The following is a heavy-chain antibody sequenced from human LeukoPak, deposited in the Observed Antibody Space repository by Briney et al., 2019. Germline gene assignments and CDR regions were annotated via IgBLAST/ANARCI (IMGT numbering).Heavy chain of an antibody. V-gene: IGHV1-46*01. CDR1: GYTFTGYY. Sequence: ASVKVSCKASGYTFTGYYMHWVRQAPGQGLEWMGIINPSGGSTSYAQKFQGRVTMTRDTSTSTVYMELSSLRSEDTAVYYCARDEEQWLLLPWGQGTLVTVSS. D-gene: IGHD3-22*01. CDR3: ARDEEQWLLLP. J-gene: IGHJ5*02. CDR2: INPSGGST.